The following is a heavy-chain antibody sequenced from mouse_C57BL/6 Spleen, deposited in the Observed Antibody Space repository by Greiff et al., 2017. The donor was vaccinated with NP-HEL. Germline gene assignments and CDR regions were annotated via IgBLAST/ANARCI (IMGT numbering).Heavy chain of an antibody. D-gene: IGHD1-1*01. Sequence: QVQLQQPGAELVKPGASVKLSCKASGYTFTSYWMHWVKQRPGQGLEWIGMIHPNSGSTNYNEKFKSKATLTVDKSSSTAYMQLSSLTSEYSAVYYCARPYYADAMDYGGQGTSATVS. CDR3: ARPYYADAMDY. CDR2: IHPNSGST. CDR1: GYTFTSYW. J-gene: IGHJ4*01. V-gene: IGHV1-64*01.